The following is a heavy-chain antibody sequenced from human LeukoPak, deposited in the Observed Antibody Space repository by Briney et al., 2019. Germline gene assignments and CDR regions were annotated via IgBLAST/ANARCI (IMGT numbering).Heavy chain of an antibody. Sequence: GGSLRLSCAASGFTVSSNYMSWVRQAPGKGLEWVSVIYSGGSTYYADSVKGRFTISRDNSKNTLYLRMNSLRAEDTAVYYCARLRRDGYDYFDYWGQGTLVTVSS. V-gene: IGHV3-66*04. CDR2: IYSGGST. J-gene: IGHJ4*02. D-gene: IGHD5-24*01. CDR1: GFTVSSNY. CDR3: ARLRRDGYDYFDY.